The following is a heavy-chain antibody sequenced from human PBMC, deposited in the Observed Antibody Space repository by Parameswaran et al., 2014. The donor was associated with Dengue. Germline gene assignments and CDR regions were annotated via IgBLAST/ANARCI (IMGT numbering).Heavy chain of an antibody. CDR2: IYYSGST. CDR1: GGSISSYY. D-gene: IGHD5-24*01. Sequence: ASETLSLTCTVSGGSISSYYWSWIRQPPGKGLEWIGYIYYSGSTNYNPSLKSRVTISVDTSKNQFSLKLSSVTAADTAVYYCARDLIRVGSYYGMDVWGQGTTVTVSS. V-gene: IGHV4-59*01. J-gene: IGHJ6*02. CDR3: ARDLIRVGSYYGMDV.